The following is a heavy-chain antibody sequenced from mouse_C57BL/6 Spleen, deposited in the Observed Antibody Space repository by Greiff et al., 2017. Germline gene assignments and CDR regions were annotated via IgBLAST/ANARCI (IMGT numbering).Heavy chain of an antibody. CDR1: WFSLSTSGIG. CDR2: IYWDDDK. V-gene: IGHV8-12*01. Sequence: QVTLKESGPGILQSSQSLSLTCSFSWFSLSTSGIGVSWIRQTSGKGLEWLAHIYWDDDKRYHPSLKSRLTISKDTSRNQVFLKFTSVDTADTATYYCARRGDYYAMDYWGQGTSVTVSS. CDR3: ARRGDYYAMDY. J-gene: IGHJ4*01.